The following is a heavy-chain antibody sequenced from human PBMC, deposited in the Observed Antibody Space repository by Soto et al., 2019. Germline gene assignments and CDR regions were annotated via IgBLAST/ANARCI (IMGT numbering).Heavy chain of an antibody. CDR2: IYYSGST. V-gene: IGHV4-31*03. Sequence: QVQLQESGPGLVKPSQTLSLTCTVSGGSISSGGYYWSWIRQHPGKGLEWIGYIYYSGSTYYNPSLKSRVTIXXDXSXXQFSLKLSSVTAADTAVYYCARDIYGTYYYYGMDVWGQGTTVTVSS. J-gene: IGHJ6*02. CDR3: ARDIYGTYYYYGMDV. CDR1: GGSISSGGYY. D-gene: IGHD3-10*01.